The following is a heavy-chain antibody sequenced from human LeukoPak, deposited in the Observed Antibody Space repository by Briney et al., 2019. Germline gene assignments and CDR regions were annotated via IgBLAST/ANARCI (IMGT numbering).Heavy chain of an antibody. CDR1: GFTFSSYE. V-gene: IGHV3-48*03. D-gene: IGHD5-12*01. Sequence: GGSLRLSCAASGFTFSSYEMSWVRQAPGKGLEWVSYISSSGSSTYYADSVKGRFTISRDNAKNSLYLQMNSLRAEDTTVYYCAREVYSGYDIFDYWGQGTLVTVSS. CDR3: AREVYSGYDIFDY. CDR2: ISSSGSST. J-gene: IGHJ4*02.